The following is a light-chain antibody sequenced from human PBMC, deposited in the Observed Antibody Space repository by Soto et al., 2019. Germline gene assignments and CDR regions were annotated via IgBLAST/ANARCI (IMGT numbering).Light chain of an antibody. CDR2: DAS. CDR3: HQRSNWPPFT. Sequence: EIVLTPSPATLSLSPGERATLSCRASQSISNFLAWYQQKPGQAPRLLIYDASKRATDIPDRFIGSGSGTDFTLTISSLEPEDFAVYYCHQRSNWPPFTFGGGTRLEIK. J-gene: IGKJ5*01. V-gene: IGKV3-11*01. CDR1: QSISNF.